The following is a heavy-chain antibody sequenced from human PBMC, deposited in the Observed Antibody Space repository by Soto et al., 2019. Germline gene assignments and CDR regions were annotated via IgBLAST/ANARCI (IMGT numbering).Heavy chain of an antibody. CDR1: GFTFNRYW. J-gene: IGHJ6*03. Sequence: GGSLRLSCAASGFTFNRYWMHWVRQAPGKGLVWVSRVKNDGSSTSYADSVKGRFSISRDNGKNTLYLQMNSLRVEDTAVYYCAKFGDDYYYIDVWDKGTTVTVSS. CDR2: VKNDGSST. D-gene: IGHD3-10*01. CDR3: AKFGDDYYYIDV. V-gene: IGHV3-74*01.